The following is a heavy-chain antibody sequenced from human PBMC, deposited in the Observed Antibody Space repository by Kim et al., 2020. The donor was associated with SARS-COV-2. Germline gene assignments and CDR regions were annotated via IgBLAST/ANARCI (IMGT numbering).Heavy chain of an antibody. D-gene: IGHD3-10*01. CDR1: GGSFSGYY. V-gene: IGHV4-34*01. CDR3: ARVPRGYGSGDG. J-gene: IGHJ4*02. CDR2: INHSGST. Sequence: SETLSLTCAVYGGSFSGYYWSWIRQPPGKGLEWIGEINHSGSTNYNPSLKSRVTISVDTSKNQFSLKLSSVTAADTAVYYCARVPRGYGSGDGWGQGTLVTVSS.